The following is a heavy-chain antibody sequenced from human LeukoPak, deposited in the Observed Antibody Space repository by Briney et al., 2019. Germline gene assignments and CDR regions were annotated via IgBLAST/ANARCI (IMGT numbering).Heavy chain of an antibody. Sequence: GGSLRLSCAASGFTFSSYEMNWVRQAPGKGLEWVSYISSSGSTIYYADSVKGRFTISRDNAKNSLYLQMNSLRAEDTAVYYCARDKMSRIAVAKHNWFDPWGQGTLVTVSS. CDR2: ISSSGSTI. V-gene: IGHV3-48*03. CDR1: GFTFSSYE. J-gene: IGHJ5*02. CDR3: ARDKMSRIAVAKHNWFDP. D-gene: IGHD6-19*01.